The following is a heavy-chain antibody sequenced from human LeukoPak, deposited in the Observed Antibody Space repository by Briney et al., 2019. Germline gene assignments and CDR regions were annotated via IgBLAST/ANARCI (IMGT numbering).Heavy chain of an antibody. CDR1: GFTFSDHY. V-gene: IGHV3-72*01. Sequence: GGSLRLSCAASGFTFSDHYIDWVRQAPGKALEWVGRSRDKGNRYTPAYAASVRGRFTISRDDSKNSLYLQMNSLRAEDTAVYYCARERIQYNWFDPWGQGTLVTVSS. CDR2: SRDKGNRYTP. J-gene: IGHJ5*02. D-gene: IGHD4-11*01. CDR3: ARERIQYNWFDP.